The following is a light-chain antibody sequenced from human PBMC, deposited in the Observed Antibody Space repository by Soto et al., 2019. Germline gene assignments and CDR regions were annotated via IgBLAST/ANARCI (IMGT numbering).Light chain of an antibody. CDR2: GNS. CDR1: SSNIGAGYD. CDR3: GSWDDSLDGWV. V-gene: IGLV1-40*01. Sequence: QSVLTQPPSVSGAPGQRVTISCTGSSSNIGAGYDVHWYQQLPGTAPKLLIYGNSNRPSGVPDRFSGSKSGTSASLAITGLQAEDEADYYCGSWDDSLDGWVFGGGTKLTVL. J-gene: IGLJ3*02.